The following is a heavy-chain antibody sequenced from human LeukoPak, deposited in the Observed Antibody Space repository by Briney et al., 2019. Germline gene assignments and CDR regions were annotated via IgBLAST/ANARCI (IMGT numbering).Heavy chain of an antibody. Sequence: NPSETLSLTCAVYGGSFSGYYWSWIRQPPGKGLEWIGEINHSGSTNYSPSLESRVTMSVDTSKNQFSLRLSSVTAADTAVYYCARGYYYESGGRGAYYFDYWGQGVLVTVSS. D-gene: IGHD3-22*01. CDR2: INHSGST. CDR3: ARGYYYESGGRGAYYFDY. V-gene: IGHV4-34*01. J-gene: IGHJ4*02. CDR1: GGSFSGYY.